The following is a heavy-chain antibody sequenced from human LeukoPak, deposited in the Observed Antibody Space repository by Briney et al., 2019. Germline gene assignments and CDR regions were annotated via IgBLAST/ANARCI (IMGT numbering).Heavy chain of an antibody. Sequence: PSETLSLTCTVSGGSISSYYWTWIRQPPGKGLEWIGYIFDSGTTNYNPSLKSRVTISIDMSKNQFSLKLSSVTAADTAVYYCARAHSSTWSNGGVDYWGQGTLVTVSS. CDR3: ARAHSSTWSNGGVDY. CDR2: IFDSGTT. D-gene: IGHD6-13*01. J-gene: IGHJ4*02. CDR1: GGSISSYY. V-gene: IGHV4-59*01.